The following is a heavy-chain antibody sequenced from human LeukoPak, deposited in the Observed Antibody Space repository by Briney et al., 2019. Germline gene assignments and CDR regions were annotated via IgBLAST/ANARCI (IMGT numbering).Heavy chain of an antibody. CDR2: IYSGGST. CDR3: ARDTVGASDY. D-gene: IGHD1-26*01. CDR1: GFTVSSNY. J-gene: IGHJ4*02. Sequence: GGSLRLSRAASGFTVSSNYMSWVRQAPGKGLEWVSVIYSGGSTYYADSVKGRFTISRDNSKNTLYLQMNSLRAEDTAVYYCARDTVGASDYWGQGTLVTVSS. V-gene: IGHV3-66*01.